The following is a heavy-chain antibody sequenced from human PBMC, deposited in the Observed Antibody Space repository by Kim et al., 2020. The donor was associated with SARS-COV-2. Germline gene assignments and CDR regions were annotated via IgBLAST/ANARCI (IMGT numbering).Heavy chain of an antibody. CDR1: GFTLSTYG. CDR3: VKRLVGAVDI. Sequence: GGSLRLSCVASGFTLSTYGMSWVRQAPGKGLEWVSLITDEGDHTFYGHSVKGRFTTSRDSSKNTVFLQMDSLRAEDTAVYYCVKRLVGAVDIWGQGTRVTVSS. J-gene: IGHJ3*02. V-gene: IGHV3-23*01. CDR2: ITDEGDHT. D-gene: IGHD1-26*01.